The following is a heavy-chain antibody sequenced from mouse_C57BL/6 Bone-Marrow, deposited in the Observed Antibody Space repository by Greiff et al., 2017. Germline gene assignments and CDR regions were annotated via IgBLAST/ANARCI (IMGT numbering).Heavy chain of an antibody. CDR3: ARWNWKGYYAMDY. Sequence: VQLQQPGAELVRPGSSVKLSCKASGYTFTSYWMHWVKQRPIQGLEWIGNIDPSDSETHYNQKFKDKATLTVDKSSSTAYMQLNSLTSEDSAVYYCARWNWKGYYAMDYWGQGTSVTVSS. CDR2: IDPSDSET. CDR1: GYTFTSYW. V-gene: IGHV1-52*01. D-gene: IGHD4-1*01. J-gene: IGHJ4*01.